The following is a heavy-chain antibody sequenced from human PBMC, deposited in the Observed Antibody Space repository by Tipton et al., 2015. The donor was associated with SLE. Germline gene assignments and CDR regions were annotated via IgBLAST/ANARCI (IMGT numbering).Heavy chain of an antibody. CDR3: ARAQRKIQPLDV. Sequence: TLSLTCTVSGGSISSSSYYWGWIRQPPGKGLEWIGSIYYTGTTYYNPSLKSRATMSVDTSKNQFSLKLSSVTAVDTAVYYCARAQRKIQPLDVWGQGTTVTVSS. V-gene: IGHV4-39*07. CDR2: IYYTGTT. CDR1: GGSISSSSYY. J-gene: IGHJ6*02. D-gene: IGHD5-18*01.